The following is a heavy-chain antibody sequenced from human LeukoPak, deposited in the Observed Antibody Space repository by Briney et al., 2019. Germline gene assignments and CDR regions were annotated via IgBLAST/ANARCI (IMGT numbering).Heavy chain of an antibody. J-gene: IGHJ6*02. CDR3: ARDFGRHGDSLGLDA. CDR2: IHHDGTSI. V-gene: IGHV3-74*01. D-gene: IGHD2-21*02. CDR1: GFSFRYDW. Sequence: GGSLRLSCVAPGFSFRYDWLHWVRQAPGKGLEWVSYIHHDGTSIAYADSAKGRFSISRDDARNIMYLQLNSLRVEDTAVYFCARDFGRHGDSLGLDAWGQGTTVTVSS.